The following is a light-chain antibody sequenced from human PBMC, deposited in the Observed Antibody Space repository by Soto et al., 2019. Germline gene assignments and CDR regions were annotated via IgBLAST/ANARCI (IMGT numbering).Light chain of an antibody. J-gene: IGLJ1*01. CDR2: EVS. CDR3: RSFTSSSIDFV. CDR1: SSDVGGYNY. Sequence: QSALTQPASVSGSPGQSITISCTGTSSDVGGYNYVSWYQQHPGKAPKLMIYEVSNRPSGVSNRFSGSKSGNTASLTISGLEAEDEAAYCCRSFTSSSIDFVFGTGTKLTVL. V-gene: IGLV2-14*01.